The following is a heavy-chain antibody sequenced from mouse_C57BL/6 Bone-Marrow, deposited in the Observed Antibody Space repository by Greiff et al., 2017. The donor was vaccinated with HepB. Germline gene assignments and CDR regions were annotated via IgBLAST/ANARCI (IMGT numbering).Heavy chain of an antibody. CDR1: GYTFTDYE. J-gene: IGHJ2*01. V-gene: IGHV1-15*01. CDR2: IDPETGGT. Sequence: VQLKESGAELVRPGASVTLSCKASGYTFTDYEMHWVKQTPVHGLEWIGAIDPETGGTAYNQKFKGKAILTADKSSRTAYMELRSLTSEDSAVYYCTPLGRGYWGQGTTLTVSS. CDR3: TPLGRGY. D-gene: IGHD4-1*01.